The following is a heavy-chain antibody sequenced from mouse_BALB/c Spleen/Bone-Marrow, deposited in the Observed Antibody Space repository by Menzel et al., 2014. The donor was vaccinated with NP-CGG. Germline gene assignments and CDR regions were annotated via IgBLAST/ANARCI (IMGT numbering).Heavy chain of an antibody. CDR3: TIRYYAMDY. Sequence: QVQLQQSGAELARPGASVKMSCQASGYTFTRYTMHWEKKRPGQGLEWIGYIIPNSGYSNYNQKFKDKATLTADKSSSTAYMQLSSLTSEDSAVYYCTIRYYAMDYWGQGTLVTVSS. CDR2: IIPNSGYS. V-gene: IGHV1-4*01. J-gene: IGHJ4*01. CDR1: GYTFTRYT. D-gene: IGHD1-1*01.